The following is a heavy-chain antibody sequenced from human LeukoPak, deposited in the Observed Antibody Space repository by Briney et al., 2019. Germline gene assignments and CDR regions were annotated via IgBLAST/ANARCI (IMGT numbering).Heavy chain of an antibody. CDR2: ISSSSTYI. D-gene: IGHD3/OR15-3a*01. CDR1: GFSFSYNS. V-gene: IGHV3-21*01. CDR3: ARFETRGTGDFDN. J-gene: IGHJ4*02. Sequence: GGSLRLSCVGSGFSFSYNSMNCLRQAPGKALEWVASISSSSTYIFYADSVKGRFTISRDDAKNSVYLQMNSLRAEDTAVYYCARFETRGTGDFDNWGQGTLVTVSS.